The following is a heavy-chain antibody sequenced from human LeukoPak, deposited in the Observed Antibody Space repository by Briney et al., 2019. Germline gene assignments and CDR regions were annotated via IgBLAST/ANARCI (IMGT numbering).Heavy chain of an antibody. Sequence: GGSLRLSCAASGFTFSSYAMSWVRQAPGKGLEWVANIKYDVSEKYCVDSVKGRFTISRDNAKNSLYLQMNSLRAEDTAVYYCARDTPYYYDSSGYYYVAGFDYWGQGTLVTVSS. CDR2: IKYDVSEK. J-gene: IGHJ4*02. V-gene: IGHV3-7*01. CDR1: GFTFSSYA. CDR3: ARDTPYYYDSSGYYYVAGFDY. D-gene: IGHD3-22*01.